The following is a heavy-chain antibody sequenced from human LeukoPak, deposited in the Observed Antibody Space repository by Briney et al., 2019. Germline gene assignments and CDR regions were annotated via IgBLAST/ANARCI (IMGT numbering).Heavy chain of an antibody. V-gene: IGHV3-74*01. J-gene: IGHJ4*02. D-gene: IGHD6-19*01. CDR3: ATQGALQWLHYFDY. Sequence: GGSLCLSCAASGFTFTNYWIHWVRQAPGKGLGWVSRINIDGSSASYADSVKGRFTISTDNAKKTLYLQMNSLRVEDTAVYYCATQGALQWLHYFDYWGQGTLVTVSS. CDR2: INIDGSSA. CDR1: GFTFTNYW.